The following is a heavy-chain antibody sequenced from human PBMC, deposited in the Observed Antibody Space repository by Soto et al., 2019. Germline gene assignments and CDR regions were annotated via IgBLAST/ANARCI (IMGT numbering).Heavy chain of an antibody. CDR1: GFTFDNAW. CDR2: IRSKTDGGTT. Sequence: EVQLVESGGGLVKPGGSLRLSCAASGFTFDNAWMSWVRQAPGKGLEWVGRIRSKTDGGTTDYAAPVKGRFTISRDDSKNTVYLQMNSLKTEDTAVYHRITERNIYYSVDFDYWGQGTLVTVSS. J-gene: IGHJ4*02. CDR3: ITERNIYYSVDFDY. V-gene: IGHV3-15*01. D-gene: IGHD3-22*01.